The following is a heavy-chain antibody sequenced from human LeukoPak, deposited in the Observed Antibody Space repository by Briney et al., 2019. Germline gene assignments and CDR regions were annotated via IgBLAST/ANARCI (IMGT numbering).Heavy chain of an antibody. CDR1: GFTFSSYE. CDR3: ARGRQQQLVQSPEDY. D-gene: IGHD6-13*01. J-gene: IGHJ4*02. CDR2: ISSSGSTI. Sequence: GGSLRLSCAASGFTFSSYETNWVRQAPGKGLEWVSYISSSGSTIYYADSVKGRFTISRDNAKNSLYLQMNSLRAEDTAVYYCARGRQQQLVQSPEDYWGQGTLVTVSS. V-gene: IGHV3-48*03.